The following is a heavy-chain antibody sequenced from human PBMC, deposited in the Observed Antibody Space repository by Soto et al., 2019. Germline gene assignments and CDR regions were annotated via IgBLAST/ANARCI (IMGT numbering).Heavy chain of an antibody. CDR1: GYTFTSYG. CDR2: SSAYNGNT. CDR3: ARDTTVTLYYYYYGMDV. D-gene: IGHD4-17*01. Sequence: QVQLVQSGAEVKKPGASVKVSCKASGYTFTSYGISWVRQAPGQGLEWMGWSSAYNGNTNYAQKLQGRVTMTTDTSPSTAYMERRSLRSDDTAVYYCARDTTVTLYYYYYGMDVWGQGTTVTVSS. V-gene: IGHV1-18*04. J-gene: IGHJ6*02.